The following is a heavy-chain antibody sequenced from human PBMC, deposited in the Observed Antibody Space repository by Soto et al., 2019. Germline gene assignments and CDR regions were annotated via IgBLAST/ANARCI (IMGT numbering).Heavy chain of an antibody. V-gene: IGHV1-69*02. CDR1: GGTFSSYT. D-gene: IGHD3-10*01. Sequence: ASVKVSCKASGGTFSSYTISWVRQAPGQGLEWMGRIIPILGIANYAQKFQGRVTITADKSTSTAYMELSSLRYEDTAVYYCASYYYGSGSYFSPESPAEYYYYYYMDVWGKGTTVTVSS. CDR2: IIPILGIA. CDR3: ASYYYGSGSYFSPESPAEYYYYYYMDV. J-gene: IGHJ6*03.